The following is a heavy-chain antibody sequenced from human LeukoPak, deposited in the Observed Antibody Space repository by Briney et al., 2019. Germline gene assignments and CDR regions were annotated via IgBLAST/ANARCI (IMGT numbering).Heavy chain of an antibody. V-gene: IGHV4-34*01. CDR3: ARSKVYGGNSYYYYYGMDV. CDR1: GGSFSGYY. CDR2: INHSGST. J-gene: IGHJ6*02. D-gene: IGHD4-23*01. Sequence: SETLSLTCAVYGGSFSGYYWSWIRQPPGKGLEWIGEINHSGSTNYNPSLKSRVTISVDTSKNQFSLKLSSVTAADTAVYYCARSKVYGGNSYYYYYGMDVWGQGTAVTVSS.